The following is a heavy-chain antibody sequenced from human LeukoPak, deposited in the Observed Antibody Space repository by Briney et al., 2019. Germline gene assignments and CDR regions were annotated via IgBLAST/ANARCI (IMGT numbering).Heavy chain of an antibody. D-gene: IGHD3-16*01. CDR2: LYDSGST. CDR1: GGSISGYY. Sequence: SETLSLTCTVSGGSISGYYWNWIRQPPGKELEWIGYLYDSGSTNYNLSLKSRVTISVDTSKNQFSLKLSSVTAADTAVYYCARDKASWVFDYWGQGTLVTVSS. J-gene: IGHJ4*02. CDR3: ARDKASWVFDY. V-gene: IGHV4-59*12.